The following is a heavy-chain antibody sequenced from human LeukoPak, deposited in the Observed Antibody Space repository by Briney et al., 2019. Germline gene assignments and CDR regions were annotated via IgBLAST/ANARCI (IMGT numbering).Heavy chain of an antibody. J-gene: IGHJ3*02. V-gene: IGHV4-38-2*01. CDR1: GYSISSGYY. CDR2: IYHSGST. Sequence: SETLSLTCAVSGYSISSGYYWGWIRQPPGKGLEWIGSIYHSGSTYYNPSLKSRVTISVDTSKNQFSLKLSSVTAADTAVYYWARHPELFGGSAFDIWGQGTMVTVSS. D-gene: IGHD2-15*01. CDR3: ARHPELFGGSAFDI.